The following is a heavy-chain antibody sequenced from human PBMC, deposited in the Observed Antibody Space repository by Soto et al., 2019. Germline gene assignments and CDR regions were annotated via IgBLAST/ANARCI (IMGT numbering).Heavy chain of an antibody. CDR1: GFSVTRNY. V-gene: IGHV3-53*01. J-gene: IGHJ3*01. CDR2: MYSGGRT. D-gene: IGHD6-6*01. CDR3: ARALVEAPAHPRLDAFDL. Sequence: EVQLVESGGGLIQPGGSLRLSCAASGFSVTRNYLMWVRQAPGKGLEWVSAMYSGGRTSYTDSVKGRFTISRDHPENTLYLQMNSLTAEDTAVYYCARALVEAPAHPRLDAFDLWGQGTMVIVSS.